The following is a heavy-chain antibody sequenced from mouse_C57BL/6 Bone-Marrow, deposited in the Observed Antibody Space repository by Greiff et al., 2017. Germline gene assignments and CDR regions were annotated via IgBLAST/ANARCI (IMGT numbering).Heavy chain of an antibody. CDR1: GYSITSGYY. V-gene: IGHV3-6*01. D-gene: IGHD1-1*01. J-gene: IGHJ3*01. CDR3: ARGFIFAY. Sequence: VQLQQSGPGLVKPSQSLSLTCSVTGYSITSGYYWNWIRQFPGNKLEWMGYISYDGSNNYNPSLKNRISITRDTSKNQFFLKLNSVTTEDTATYYCARGFIFAYWGQGTLVTVSA. CDR2: ISYDGSN.